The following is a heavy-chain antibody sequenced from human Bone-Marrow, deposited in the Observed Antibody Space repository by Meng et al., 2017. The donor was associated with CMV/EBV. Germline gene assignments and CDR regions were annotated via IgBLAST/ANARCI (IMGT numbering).Heavy chain of an antibody. CDR3: TRRRGSGYWKDAFDI. Sequence: GESLKIHFAASGFTFSSYAMHWVRQAPGKGLEWVAVISYDGSNKYYADSVKGRFTISRDNSKNTLYLQMNSLKTEDTAVYYCTRRRGSGYWKDAFDIWGQGTMVTVSS. J-gene: IGHJ3*02. CDR1: GFTFSSYA. CDR2: ISYDGSNK. D-gene: IGHD3-22*01. V-gene: IGHV3-30-3*01.